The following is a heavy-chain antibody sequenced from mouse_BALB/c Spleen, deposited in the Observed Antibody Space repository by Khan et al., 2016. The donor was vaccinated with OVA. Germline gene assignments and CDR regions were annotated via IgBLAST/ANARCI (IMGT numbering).Heavy chain of an antibody. CDR3: ARRNYFGYPFAD. V-gene: IGHV1-77*01. CDR2: ISPGSGDT. CDR1: GYTFTDYY. J-gene: IGHJ3*01. D-gene: IGHD1-2*01. Sequence: QVQLQQSGAELARPGASVKLSCKASGYTFTDYYINWVKQRTGQGLEWIGEISPGSGDTYYNEKFKGRATLTADKSTSTVYIQLSSLTAEASAVYCCARRNYFGYPFADWGQGTLVTVSA.